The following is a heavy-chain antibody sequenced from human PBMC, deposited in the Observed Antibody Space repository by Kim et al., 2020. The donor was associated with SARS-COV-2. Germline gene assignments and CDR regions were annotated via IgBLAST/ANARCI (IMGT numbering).Heavy chain of an antibody. J-gene: IGHJ4*02. V-gene: IGHV1-24*01. Sequence: ASVKVSCKVSGYTLTELSMHWVRQAPGKGLEWMGGFDPEDGETIYAQKFQGRVTMTEDTSTDTAYMELSSLRSEDTAVYYCATGIVVVVAATTGNFDYWGQGTLVTVSS. D-gene: IGHD2-15*01. CDR3: ATGIVVVVAATTGNFDY. CDR1: GYTLTELS. CDR2: FDPEDGET.